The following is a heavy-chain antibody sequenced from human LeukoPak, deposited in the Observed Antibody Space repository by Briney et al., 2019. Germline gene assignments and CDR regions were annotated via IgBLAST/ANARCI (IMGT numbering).Heavy chain of an antibody. J-gene: IGHJ4*02. CDR3: ARSQYSSSWAPFDY. V-gene: IGHV4-39*01. Sequence: PSETLSLTCTVSGGSISSSSYYWGWIRQPPGKGLEWIGSIYYSGSTYYNPSLKSRVTISVDTSKNQFSLRLSSVTAADTAVYYCARSQYSSSWAPFDYWGQGTLVTVSS. CDR1: GGSISSSSYY. CDR2: IYYSGST. D-gene: IGHD6-13*01.